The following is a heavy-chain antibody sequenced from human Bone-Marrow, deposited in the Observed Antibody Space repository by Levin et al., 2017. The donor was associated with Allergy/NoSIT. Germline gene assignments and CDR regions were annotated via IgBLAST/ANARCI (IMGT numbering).Heavy chain of an antibody. CDR2: INAGNGNT. J-gene: IGHJ3*02. Sequence: ASVKVSCKASGYTFTSYAMHWVRQAPGQRLEWMGWINAGNGNTKYSQKFQGRVTITRDTSASTAYMELSSLRSEDTAVYYCARVPVWFGELLLERDAFDIWGQGTMVTVSS. V-gene: IGHV1-3*01. CDR1: GYTFTSYA. D-gene: IGHD3-10*01. CDR3: ARVPVWFGELLLERDAFDI.